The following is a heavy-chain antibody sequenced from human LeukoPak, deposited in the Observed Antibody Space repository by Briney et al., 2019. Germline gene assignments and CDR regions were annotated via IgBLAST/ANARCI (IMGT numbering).Heavy chain of an antibody. V-gene: IGHV3-30*18. CDR2: ISYDGSNK. J-gene: IGHJ4*02. Sequence: PGSSLRLSCAASGFTFSSYGMHWVRQAPGKGLEWVAVISYDGSNKYYADSVKGRFTISRDNSKNTLYLQMNSLRAEDTAVYYCAKDGSGITMTDSVHFDYWGQGTLVTVSS. CDR1: GFTFSSYG. CDR3: AKDGSGITMTDSVHFDY. D-gene: IGHD3-22*01.